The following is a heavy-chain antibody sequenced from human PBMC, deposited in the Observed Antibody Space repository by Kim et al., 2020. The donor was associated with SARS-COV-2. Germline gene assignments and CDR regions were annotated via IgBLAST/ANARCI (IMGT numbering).Heavy chain of an antibody. CDR3: ATTFSFSNSWYYFDY. Sequence: ASVKVSCKASGYTSSNYGISWVRQAPGQGLEWMGWINTLSLHTNSVDKFQDRVTMTTVPSTNTVSMELRSLTSDDTAVYYSATTFSFSNSWYYFDYWGQ. CDR1: GYTSSNYG. J-gene: IGHJ4*02. D-gene: IGHD6-13*01. V-gene: IGHV1-18*04. CDR2: INTLSLHT.